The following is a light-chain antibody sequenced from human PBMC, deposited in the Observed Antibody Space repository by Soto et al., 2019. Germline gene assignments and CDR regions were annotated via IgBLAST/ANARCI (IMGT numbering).Light chain of an antibody. CDR1: KSVDFH. V-gene: IGKV3-11*01. Sequence: VLTQSPATLSLSPGKRATLSCRASKSVDFHLAWYQQKPGQAPRLLIYDASVRATGTPARFSGSGSGTAFTPTTSSRELEDFALYYCQQRSPCPTFAQGTRLEI. J-gene: IGKJ5*01. CDR2: DAS. CDR3: QQRSPCPT.